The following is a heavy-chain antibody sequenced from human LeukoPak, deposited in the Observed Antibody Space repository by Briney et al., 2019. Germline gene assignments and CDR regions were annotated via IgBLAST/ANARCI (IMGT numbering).Heavy chain of an antibody. CDR1: GFTFTSDW. D-gene: IGHD3-16*01. J-gene: IGHJ6*03. Sequence: GGSLRLSCAASGFTFTSDWMSWDRQAPGKGPEWVANIQQDGSEKYYVDSVKGRFTISRDNAKNSLYPQMNSLSAEDTAVYYCARYFWGYYSYMDVWGKGTTVTVSS. V-gene: IGHV3-7*01. CDR2: IQQDGSEK. CDR3: ARYFWGYYSYMDV.